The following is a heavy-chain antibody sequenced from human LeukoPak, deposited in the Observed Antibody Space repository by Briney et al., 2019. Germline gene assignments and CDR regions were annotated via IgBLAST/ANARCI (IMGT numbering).Heavy chain of an antibody. Sequence: GRSLRLSCAASGFTFDDYAMHWVRQAPGKGLEWVSGISWNSGSIGYADSVKGRFTISRDNAKNSLYLQMNSLRGEDMALYYCARSLTRGQRNAFDVWGQGTMVTVSS. V-gene: IGHV3-9*03. D-gene: IGHD6-25*01. CDR1: GFTFDDYA. CDR2: ISWNSGSI. CDR3: ARSLTRGQRNAFDV. J-gene: IGHJ3*01.